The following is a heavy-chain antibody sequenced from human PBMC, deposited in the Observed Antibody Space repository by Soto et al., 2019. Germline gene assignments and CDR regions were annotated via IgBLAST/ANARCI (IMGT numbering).Heavy chain of an antibody. D-gene: IGHD5-12*01. CDR1: GFSFSSYG. CDR3: AKDIVATWYYGMDV. CDR2: ISYDGSNE. J-gene: IGHJ6*02. Sequence: QVQLVESGGGVVQPGRSLRLSCAASGFSFSSYGMHWVRQAPGKGLEWVAVISYDGSNEFYADSVKGRFTISRDNSKNTLYLQMNSLRAEDTAVYYCAKDIVATWYYGMDVWGQGTTVTVSS. V-gene: IGHV3-30*18.